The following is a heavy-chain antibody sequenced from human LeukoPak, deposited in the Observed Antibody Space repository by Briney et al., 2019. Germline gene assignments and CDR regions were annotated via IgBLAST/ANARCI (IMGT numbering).Heavy chain of an antibody. CDR2: INWNGGST. CDR1: GFTFDDYG. V-gene: IGHV3-20*04. CDR3: AKDPSDIVVLTAIPNDAFDI. Sequence: GGSLRLSCAASGFTFDDYGMSWVRQAPGKGLEWVSHINWNGGSTAYVDSVKGRFTISRDNAKNSLYLQMNSLRAEDTAVYYCAKDPSDIVVLTAIPNDAFDIWGQGTMVTVSS. J-gene: IGHJ3*02. D-gene: IGHD2-21*02.